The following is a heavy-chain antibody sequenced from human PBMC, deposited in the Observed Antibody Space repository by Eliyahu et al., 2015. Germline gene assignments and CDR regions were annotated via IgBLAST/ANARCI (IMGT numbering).Heavy chain of an antibody. J-gene: IGHJ4*02. V-gene: IGHV3-33*01. CDR2: IWYDGTNK. CDR3: ARDGICSSSDCQLDY. CDR1: GFTFSSYG. Sequence: QVQLVESGGGVVXPGXSLSLSCTASGFTFSSYGMPWVRQAPGKGLEWVALIWYDGTNKYYADSVKGRFTISRDNSKNTLYLQMNSLRDEDTAVYYCARDGICSSSDCQLDYWGQGTLVTVSS. D-gene: IGHD2-2*01.